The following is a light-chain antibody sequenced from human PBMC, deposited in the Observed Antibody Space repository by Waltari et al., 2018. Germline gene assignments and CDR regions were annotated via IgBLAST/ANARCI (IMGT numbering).Light chain of an antibody. V-gene: IGKV1-39*01. Sequence: DIQMTQSPSSLSASVGDRVTITCRASQTIRSNLNWYQQKAGKAPKLLMYAASSLQSGVQSRFSGSGSGTDFTLTISSLQPEDFATYYCQQSYSTPLTFGGGTKVEIK. CDR1: QTIRSN. CDR2: AAS. J-gene: IGKJ4*01. CDR3: QQSYSTPLT.